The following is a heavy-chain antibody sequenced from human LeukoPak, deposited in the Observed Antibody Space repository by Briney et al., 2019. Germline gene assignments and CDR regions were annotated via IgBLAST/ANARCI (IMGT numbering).Heavy chain of an antibody. CDR3: TKGEWASTDGGYFDY. CDR1: GFTFDDYA. D-gene: IGHD3-3*01. CDR2: INWNGGKV. J-gene: IGHJ4*02. V-gene: IGHV3-9*01. Sequence: QPGRSLTLSCEASGFTFDDYAMHWVRQVPGKGLEWVAGINWNGGKVEYADSVKGRITISRDNVKTSVSLQMNSLRPDDTALYYCTKGEWASTDGGYFDYWGQGTLVTVSS.